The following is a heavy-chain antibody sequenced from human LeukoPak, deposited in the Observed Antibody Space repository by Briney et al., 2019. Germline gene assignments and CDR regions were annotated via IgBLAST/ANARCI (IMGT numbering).Heavy chain of an antibody. D-gene: IGHD4-17*01. V-gene: IGHV4-59*01. CDR1: GGSISSYY. CDR3: ARGRYNDYGFDY. CDR2: LYYSGST. J-gene: IGHJ4*02. Sequence: SSETLSLTCTVSGGSISSYYWSWIRQPPGKELEWIGYLYYSGSTNYNPSFKSRVTMSVDTSKNQFSLKLNSMTAADTAVYFCARGRYNDYGFDYWGQGTLVTFSS.